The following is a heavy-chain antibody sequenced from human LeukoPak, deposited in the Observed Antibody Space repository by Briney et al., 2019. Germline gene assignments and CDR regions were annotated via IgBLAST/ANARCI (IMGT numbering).Heavy chain of an antibody. CDR3: ARHLYDSSGYYYWFDP. V-gene: IGHV4-30-2*01. D-gene: IGHD3-22*01. J-gene: IGHJ5*02. Sequence: SQTLSLTCAVSGGSISSGGYSWSWIRQPPGKGLEWIGYIYHSGSTYYNPSLKSRVTISVDRSKNQFSLKLSSVTAADTAVYYCARHLYDSSGYYYWFDPWGQGTLVTVSS. CDR2: IYHSGST. CDR1: GGSISSGGYS.